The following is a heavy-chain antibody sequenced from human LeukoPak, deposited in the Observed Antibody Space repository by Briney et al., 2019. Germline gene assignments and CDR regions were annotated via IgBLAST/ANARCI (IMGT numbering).Heavy chain of an antibody. V-gene: IGHV1-2*02. J-gene: IGHJ4*02. D-gene: IGHD2-21*02. CDR3: ARLKSVTANLDY. CDR1: GYTFTGYY. Sequence: ASVKVSCKASGYTFTGYYMHWVRQAPGQGLEWMGWINPNSGGTNYAQKFQGRVTMTRDTSTSTVYMELSSLRSEDTAVYYCARLKSVTANLDYWGQGTLVTVSS. CDR2: INPNSGGT.